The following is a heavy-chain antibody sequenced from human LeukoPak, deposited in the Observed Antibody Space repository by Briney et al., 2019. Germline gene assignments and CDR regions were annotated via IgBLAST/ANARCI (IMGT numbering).Heavy chain of an antibody. D-gene: IGHD3-9*01. CDR2: ISAYNGNT. J-gene: IGHJ4*02. CDR1: GYTFTSYV. CDR3: ARDLLQYFDWLTMAGY. V-gene: IGHV1-18*01. Sequence: GASVTVSCMASGYTFTSYVISWVRQAPGQGLEWMGWISAYNGNTKYAQRLQGRVTMTTDTSTTTAYVELRSLRSDDTAVYYCARDLLQYFDWLTMAGYWGQGTLVSVSS.